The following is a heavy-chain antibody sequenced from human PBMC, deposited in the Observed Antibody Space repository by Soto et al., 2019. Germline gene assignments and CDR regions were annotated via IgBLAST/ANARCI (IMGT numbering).Heavy chain of an antibody. Sequence: XGSLRLSCSLSGFTFSNYAMHWVRQAPGKGLEYVASISSEGASTYYADSVKGRFIISRDNSKNTLYLQMSSLRAEDTAVYYCVKDRYVDYWGQGILVTVSS. CDR2: ISSEGAST. CDR3: VKDRYVDY. J-gene: IGHJ4*02. CDR1: GFTFSNYA. V-gene: IGHV3-64D*06.